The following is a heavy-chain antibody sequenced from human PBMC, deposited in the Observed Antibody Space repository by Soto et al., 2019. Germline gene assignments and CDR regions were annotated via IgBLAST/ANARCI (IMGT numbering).Heavy chain of an antibody. V-gene: IGHV1-69*19. CDR1: GGTFNTYA. Sequence: QVQLVQSGAEMKKPGSSVKVSCQSSGGTFNTYAMNWVRQAPGQGPEWMGDISPMFGAANYAPKFQGRVTITADESTGTSYMQLSSLTSEDTDLYFGAKEVPVHTPAFDYWGQGTLVTVSS. D-gene: IGHD3-10*01. J-gene: IGHJ4*02. CDR3: AKEVPVHTPAFDY. CDR2: ISPMFGAA.